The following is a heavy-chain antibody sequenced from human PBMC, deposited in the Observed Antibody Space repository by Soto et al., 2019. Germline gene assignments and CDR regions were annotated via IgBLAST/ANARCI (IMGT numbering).Heavy chain of an antibody. CDR2: ISVSGGST. CDR1: GFTFSSYA. CDR3: AKDHGYSYGPQYYYYMDV. V-gene: IGHV3-23*01. D-gene: IGHD5-18*01. J-gene: IGHJ6*03. Sequence: GGSLRLSCAASGFTFSSYAMSWVRQAPGKGLEWVSGISVSGGSTYYADSVKGRFTISRDNSKNTLYLQMNSLRAEDTAVYYCAKDHGYSYGPQYYYYMDVWGKGTTVTVSS.